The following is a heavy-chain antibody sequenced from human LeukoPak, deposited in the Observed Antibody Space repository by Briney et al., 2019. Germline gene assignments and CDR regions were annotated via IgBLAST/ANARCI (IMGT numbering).Heavy chain of an antibody. CDR3: ARGYCSSTSCPKAHYFDY. CDR2: INSDGSST. J-gene: IGHJ4*02. Sequence: GGSLRLSCAASGFTFSSYWMHWVRQAPGKGLVWVSRINSDGSSTSYADSVKGRFTISRDNAKNTLYLQMNSLRAEDTAVYYCARGYCSSTSCPKAHYFDYWGQGTLVTVSS. D-gene: IGHD2-2*01. V-gene: IGHV3-74*01. CDR1: GFTFSSYW.